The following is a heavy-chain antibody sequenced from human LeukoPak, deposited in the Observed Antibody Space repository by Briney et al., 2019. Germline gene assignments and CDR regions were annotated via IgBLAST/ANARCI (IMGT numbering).Heavy chain of an antibody. Sequence: GGSLRLSCAASGFTFISYAMSWVRQAPGKGLEWVSPISGSCGSTYYADSVKGRFTISSDNSKNTLYLQMNRLSAEDTAVYYCAKGLVAAARFYYYYYMDVWGKGTTVTVSS. CDR2: ISGSCGST. J-gene: IGHJ6*03. CDR3: AKGLVAAARFYYYYYMDV. V-gene: IGHV3-23*01. CDR1: GFTFISYA. D-gene: IGHD2-15*01.